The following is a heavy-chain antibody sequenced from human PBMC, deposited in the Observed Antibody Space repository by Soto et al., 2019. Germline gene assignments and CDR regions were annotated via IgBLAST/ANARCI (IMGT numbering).Heavy chain of an antibody. CDR2: IPQDGVDG. D-gene: IGHD2-21*02. CDR3: ARDHLILPAHDFFYSSDV. J-gene: IGHJ6*02. V-gene: IGHV3-7*03. Sequence: DVKLVESGGGLVQPGDSLRLSCEVSGFTFSMYSMSWVRQSPGKGLEWVAKIPQDGVDGHYADSVKGRFIISRDNDKNSLHLQLNNLRAEDTAVYYCARDHLILPAHDFFYSSDVWGREATVTVSS. CDR1: GFTFSMYS.